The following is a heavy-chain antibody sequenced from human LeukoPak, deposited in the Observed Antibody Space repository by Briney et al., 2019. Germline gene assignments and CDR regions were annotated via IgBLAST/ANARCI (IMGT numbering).Heavy chain of an antibody. CDR1: GFTFSSYG. V-gene: IGHV3-30*03. D-gene: IGHD3-9*01. Sequence: GRSLRLSCAVSGFTFSSYGMHWVRQAPGKGLEWVAVISYDGSNKYYVDSVKGRFAISRDNSKNSLYLQMNSLRAEDTAVYYCARAFYDFLTGYPAYFDYWGQGTLVTVSS. CDR3: ARAFYDFLTGYPAYFDY. J-gene: IGHJ4*02. CDR2: ISYDGSNK.